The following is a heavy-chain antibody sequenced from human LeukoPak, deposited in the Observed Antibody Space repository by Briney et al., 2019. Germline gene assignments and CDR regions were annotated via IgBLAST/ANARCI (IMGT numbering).Heavy chain of an antibody. V-gene: IGHV1-3*01. D-gene: IGHD6-19*01. Sequence: ASVKVSCKASGYTFTSYAMHWVRQAPGQRLEWMGWINAGNGNTKYSQKFQGRVTITRDTSASTAYMELSSLRSEDTAVYYCASPGSGYSSGWGFDYWGQGTLVTVSS. CDR1: GYTFTSYA. CDR3: ASPGSGYSSGWGFDY. J-gene: IGHJ4*02. CDR2: INAGNGNT.